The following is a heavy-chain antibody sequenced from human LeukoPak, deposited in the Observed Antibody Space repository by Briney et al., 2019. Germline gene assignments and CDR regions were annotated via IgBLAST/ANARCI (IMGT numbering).Heavy chain of an antibody. J-gene: IGHJ4*02. CDR2: IYYSGST. CDR1: SVSISSGGYY. V-gene: IGHV4-31*03. Sequence: PSETLSLTCTVSSVSISSGGYYWSWIRQHPGKGLEWIGYIYYSGSTYYNLSLKSRVTISVDTSKNQFSLKLSSVTAADTAVYYCARAGGFFSPFGYWGQGTLVTVSS. D-gene: IGHD3-3*01. CDR3: ARAGGFFSPFGY.